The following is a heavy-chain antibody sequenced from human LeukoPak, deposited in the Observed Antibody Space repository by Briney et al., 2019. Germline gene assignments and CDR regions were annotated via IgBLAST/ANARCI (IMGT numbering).Heavy chain of an antibody. D-gene: IGHD6-13*01. CDR1: GGTFSSYA. V-gene: IGHV1-69*05. CDR3: ASYRSSSWYNGEANYYYYMDV. Sequence: ASVKVSCKASGGTFSSYAISWVRQAPGQGLEWMGRIIPIFGTANYAQKFQGRVTITTDESTSTAYMELSSLRSEDTAVYYCASYRSSSWYNGEANYYYYMDVWGKGTTVTVSS. J-gene: IGHJ6*03. CDR2: IIPIFGTA.